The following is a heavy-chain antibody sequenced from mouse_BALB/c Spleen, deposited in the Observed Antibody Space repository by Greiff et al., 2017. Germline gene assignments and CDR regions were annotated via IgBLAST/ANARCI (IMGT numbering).Heavy chain of an antibody. CDR1: GFTFSSYA. D-gene: IGHD2-14*01. V-gene: IGHV5-6-5*01. CDR3: ARGDRYFDD. CDR2: ISSGGST. Sequence: EVQVVESGGGLVKPGGSLKLSCAASGFTFSSYAMSWVRQTPEKRLEWVASISSGGSTYYPDSVKGRFTISRENARNILYLQMSSLRSEDTAMYYCARGDRYFDDWGQGTTLTVSS. J-gene: IGHJ2*01.